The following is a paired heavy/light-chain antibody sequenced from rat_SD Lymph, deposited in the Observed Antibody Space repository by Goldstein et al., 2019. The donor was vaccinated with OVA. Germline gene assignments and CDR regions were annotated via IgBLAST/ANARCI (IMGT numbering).Light chain of an antibody. CDR1: ESVSTL. CDR3: QQSWNGPNT. J-gene: IGKJ2-1*01. CDR2: KAS. Sequence: DTVLTQSPALAASPGERITISCRASESVSTLMHWYQQKPGQQPKLLIYKASNLASGVPARFSGSGSGTDFTLTIDPVEADDTATYFCQQSWNGPNTFGAGTKLELK. V-gene: IGKV3S8*01.
Heavy chain of an antibody. J-gene: IGHJ3*01. CDR3: GRMYSTDYYYVGHWSAY. CDR2: ISSGSSYI. V-gene: IGHV5-34*01. Sequence: EVQLVESGGGLVQPGGSLKLSCVASGFTFSSYGMNWVRQAPGKGLEWIAYISSGSSYIYHAETVKGRFTISRDNAKSTLYLQMTSLRSEDTALYYCGRMYSTDYYYVGHWSAYWGQGTLVTVSS. CDR1: GFTFSSYG. D-gene: IGHD1-6*01.